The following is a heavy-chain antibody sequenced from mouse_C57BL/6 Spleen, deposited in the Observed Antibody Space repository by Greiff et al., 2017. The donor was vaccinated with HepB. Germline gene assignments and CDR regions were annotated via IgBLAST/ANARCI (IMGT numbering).Heavy chain of an antibody. CDR2: INPNNGGT. CDR3: ARAVWLPWFAY. Sequence: VQLKQSGPELVKPGASVKISCKASGYTFTDYYMNWVKQSHGKSLEWIGDINPNNGGTSYNQKFKGKATLTVDKSSSTAYMELRSLTSEDSAVYYCARAVWLPWFAYWGQGTLVTVSA. V-gene: IGHV1-26*01. D-gene: IGHD2-10*02. J-gene: IGHJ3*01. CDR1: GYTFTDYY.